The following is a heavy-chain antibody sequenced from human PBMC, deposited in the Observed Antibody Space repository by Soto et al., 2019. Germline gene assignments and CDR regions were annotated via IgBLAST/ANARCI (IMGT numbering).Heavy chain of an antibody. J-gene: IGHJ5*02. CDR2: IYYSGST. Sequence: SETLSLTCTVSGGSVSSGSYYWSWIRQPPGKGLEWIGYIYYSGSTNYNPSLKSRVTISVDTSKNQFSLKLSSVTAAGTAVYYCARDRIAAAGTRWFDPWGQGTLVTVSS. CDR3: ARDRIAAAGTRWFDP. V-gene: IGHV4-61*01. CDR1: GGSVSSGSYY. D-gene: IGHD6-13*01.